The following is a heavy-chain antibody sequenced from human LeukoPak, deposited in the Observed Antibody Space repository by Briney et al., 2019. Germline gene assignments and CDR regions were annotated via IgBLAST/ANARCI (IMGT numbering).Heavy chain of an antibody. Sequence: ASVKVSCKASGYTFTGYYLHWVGQAPGQGLEWMGWISAYNGNTNYAQKLQGRVTMTTDTSTSTAYMELRSLRSDDTAVYYCARDTATYYYDSSAPGAGWFDPWGQGTLVTVSS. J-gene: IGHJ5*02. CDR2: ISAYNGNT. CDR3: ARDTATYYYDSSAPGAGWFDP. CDR1: GYTFTGYY. V-gene: IGHV1-18*04. D-gene: IGHD3-22*01.